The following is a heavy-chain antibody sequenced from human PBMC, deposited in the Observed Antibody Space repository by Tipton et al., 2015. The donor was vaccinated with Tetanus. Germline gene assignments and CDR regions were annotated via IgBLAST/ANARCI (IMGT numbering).Heavy chain of an antibody. V-gene: IGHV5-51*01. CDR3: ARLPKHYSASGST. D-gene: IGHD3-10*01. Sequence: QLVQSGAEVRKPGQSLKISCNVSGHNSRSYWISWVRQMPGKGLEWMGIIYPGDSDATYSPSFQGQVTISADKSISTAYLYWSSLKASDTAIYFCARLPKHYSASGSTWGQGTLVTVSP. CDR2: IYPGDSDA. J-gene: IGHJ5*02. CDR1: GHNSRSYW.